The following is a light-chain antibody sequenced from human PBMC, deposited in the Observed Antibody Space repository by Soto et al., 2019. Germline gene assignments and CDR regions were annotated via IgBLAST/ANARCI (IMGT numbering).Light chain of an antibody. CDR3: QQSYSIPVT. CDR1: QSISNY. Sequence: DIQMTQSPSSLSASVGDRVTITCRASQSISNYLNWYQQKPGKAPKLLIYAASSLQSGVPSRFSGSGSGTDFTLTISSLQPEDFATYYCQQSYSIPVTFDGGTKVEIK. V-gene: IGKV1-39*01. CDR2: AAS. J-gene: IGKJ4*01.